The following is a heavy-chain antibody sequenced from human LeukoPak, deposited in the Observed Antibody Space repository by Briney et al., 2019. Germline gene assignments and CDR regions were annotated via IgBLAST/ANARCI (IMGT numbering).Heavy chain of an antibody. Sequence: ASVKVSCKASGYTFTSYGISWVRQAPGQGLEWMGWISAHNGNTNYAQKLQGRVTMTTDTSTSTAYMELRSLRSDDTAVYYCARDYYDSSGYYLFDYWGQGTLVTVSS. CDR2: ISAHNGNT. CDR1: GYTFTSYG. V-gene: IGHV1-18*01. J-gene: IGHJ4*02. D-gene: IGHD3-22*01. CDR3: ARDYYDSSGYYLFDY.